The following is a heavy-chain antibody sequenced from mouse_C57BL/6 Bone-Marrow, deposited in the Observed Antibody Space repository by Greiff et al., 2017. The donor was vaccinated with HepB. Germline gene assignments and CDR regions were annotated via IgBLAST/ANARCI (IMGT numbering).Heavy chain of an antibody. D-gene: IGHD4-1*01. CDR3: TDGTGTGFAY. CDR2: IRLKSDNYAT. V-gene: IGHV6-3*01. J-gene: IGHJ3*01. Sequence: EVQRVESGGGLVQPGGSMKLSCVASGFTFSNYWMNWVRQSPEKGLEWVAQIRLKSDNYATHYVESVKGRFTISRDDSKSRVYLQMNNLRAEDTGIYCCTDGTGTGFAYWGQGTLVTVSA. CDR1: GFTFSNYW.